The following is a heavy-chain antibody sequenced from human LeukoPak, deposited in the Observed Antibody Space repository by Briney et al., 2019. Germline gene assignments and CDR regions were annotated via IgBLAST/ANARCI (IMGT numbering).Heavy chain of an antibody. V-gene: IGHV3-23*01. J-gene: IGHJ4*02. CDR1: GFTFSSYA. D-gene: IGHD6-19*01. CDR2: IPSSGPIT. CDR3: AKGSSGWYPGFDY. Sequence: PGGSLRLSCAASGFTFSSYAMGWVRQAPGKGLEWVSGIPSSGPITYYADSVKGRFTISRDNSKNTLYLQMNSLTAEDTGIYYCAKGSSGWYPGFDYWGQGILVTVSS.